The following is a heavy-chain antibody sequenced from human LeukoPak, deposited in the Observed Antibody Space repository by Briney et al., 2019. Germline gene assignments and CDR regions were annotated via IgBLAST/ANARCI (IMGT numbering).Heavy chain of an antibody. V-gene: IGHV4-34*01. Sequence: SETLSLTCAVYGGSFSGYYWSWIRQPPGKGLEWIGEINHSGSTNYNPPLKSRVTISVDTSKNQFSLKLSSVTAADTAVYYCARGPIGDIVVVVAATQYYFDYWGQGTLVTVSS. D-gene: IGHD2-15*01. CDR3: ARGPIGDIVVVVAATQYYFDY. CDR1: GGSFSGYY. J-gene: IGHJ4*02. CDR2: INHSGST.